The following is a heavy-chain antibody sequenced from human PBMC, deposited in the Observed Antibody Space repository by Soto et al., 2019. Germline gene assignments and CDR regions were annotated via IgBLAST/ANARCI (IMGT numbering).Heavy chain of an antibody. J-gene: IGHJ4*02. CDR1: GGSISSYY. CDR2: IYYSGST. V-gene: IGHV4-59*01. CDR3: ATYTAYAKYYLDF. D-gene: IGHD2-21*02. Sequence: SETLSLTCTVSGGSISSYYWHWIRQPPGKGLEWIGYIYYSGSTRYNPSLNSRATLSVDASKNQLSLKLSSVTAADTAVYFCATYTAYAKYYLDFWGRGALVTVSS.